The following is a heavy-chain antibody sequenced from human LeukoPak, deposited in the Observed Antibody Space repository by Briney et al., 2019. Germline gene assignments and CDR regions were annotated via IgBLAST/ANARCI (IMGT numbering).Heavy chain of an antibody. CDR2: IGSGGDT. CDR1: GLSLSTSD. J-gene: IGHJ4*02. V-gene: IGHV3-13*01. Sequence: GGSLRLSCAGSGLSLSTSDMLWVRQAPGKGLEWDSAIGSGGDTYYAGSVKGRFTISRESANNSFYLQMDSLNAGDTAVYFCARAVAGTDEIDSWGQGTLVTVSS. CDR3: ARAVAGTDEIDS. D-gene: IGHD6-19*01.